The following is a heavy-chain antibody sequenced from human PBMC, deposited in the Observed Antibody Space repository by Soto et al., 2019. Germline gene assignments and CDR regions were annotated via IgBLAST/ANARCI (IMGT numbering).Heavy chain of an antibody. D-gene: IGHD3-22*01. J-gene: IGHJ3*02. CDR3: SRDLMDYYDSNPPGAFDI. Sequence: PSETLSLTCTVSGGSISSYYWSWIRQPPGKGLEWIGYIYYSGSTNYNPSLKSRVTISVDTSKNQFSLKLSSVTAADTAVYYFSRDLMDYYDSNPPGAFDIWGQGTMVTVSS. CDR2: IYYSGST. V-gene: IGHV4-59*01. CDR1: GGSISSYY.